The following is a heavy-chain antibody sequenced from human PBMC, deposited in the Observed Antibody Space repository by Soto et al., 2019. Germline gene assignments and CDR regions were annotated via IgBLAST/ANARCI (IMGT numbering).Heavy chain of an antibody. CDR1: GGSISSSNW. D-gene: IGHD2-2*02. J-gene: IGHJ6*02. V-gene: IGHV4-4*02. Sequence: QVQLQESGPGLVKPSGTLSLTCAVSGGSISSSNWWSWVRQPPGKGLEWIGEIYHSGSTNYNPSHKSRVTISVDKSKNQFSLKLSSVTAADTAVYYCARRQGYCSSTSCYTPPYYYYYGMDVWGQGTTVTVSS. CDR3: ARRQGYCSSTSCYTPPYYYYYGMDV. CDR2: IYHSGST.